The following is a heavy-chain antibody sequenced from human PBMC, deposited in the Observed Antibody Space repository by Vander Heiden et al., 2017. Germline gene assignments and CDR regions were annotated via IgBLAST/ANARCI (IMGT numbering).Heavy chain of an antibody. J-gene: IGHJ4*02. CDR3: ARGGYDDCWSGYSPFDY. D-gene: IGHD3-3*01. V-gene: IGHV4-34*01. Sequence: QVQLQQWGAGLLKPSETLSLTCAVYGGSFSGYYWSWIRQPPGKGLEWIGEINHSGSTNYNPSLKSRVTISVDTSKNQFSLKLSSATAADTAVYYCARGGYDDCWSGYSPFDYWGQGTLVTVSS. CDR2: INHSGST. CDR1: GGSFSGYY.